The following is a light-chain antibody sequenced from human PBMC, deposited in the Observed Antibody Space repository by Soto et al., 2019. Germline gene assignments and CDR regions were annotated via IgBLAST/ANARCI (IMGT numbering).Light chain of an antibody. CDR1: SSDVGRYNY. J-gene: IGLJ2*01. CDR2: DVS. Sequence: QSALTQPRSVSGSPGQSVTISCSGASSDVGRYNYVSWYQQHPGKAPKLMIYDVSQRPSGVPDRFSGSKSGNTASLSLSGLQAEDEADYYCCSYAGSYTLIFGGGTKRTVL. V-gene: IGLV2-11*01. CDR3: CSYAGSYTLI.